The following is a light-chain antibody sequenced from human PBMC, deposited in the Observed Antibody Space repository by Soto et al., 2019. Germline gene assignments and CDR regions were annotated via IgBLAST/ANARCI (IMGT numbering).Light chain of an antibody. CDR2: EVS. Sequence: QSALTQPASVSGSPGQSITISCTGSSSDVGAYKYVSWFQQHPGKAPKLMIYEVSNRPSGVSNRFSGSKSGNTASLTISGLQDEDEADYYCSSYTTTSTYVFGTGTKLTV. V-gene: IGLV2-14*01. CDR3: SSYTTTSTYV. J-gene: IGLJ1*01. CDR1: SSDVGAYKY.